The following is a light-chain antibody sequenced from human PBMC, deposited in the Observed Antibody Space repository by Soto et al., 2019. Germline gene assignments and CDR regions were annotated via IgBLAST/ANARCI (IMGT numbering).Light chain of an antibody. Sequence: EIVLTQSPGTLSLSQGERDTLSCRASQSVSSSYLAWYQQKPGQAPRLLIYCASSRATGIPDRFSGSGSGTDFTLTISRLEPEDFAVYYCQQYGSSPPTFGQGTKVDIK. CDR2: CAS. CDR1: QSVSSSY. CDR3: QQYGSSPPT. V-gene: IGKV3-20*01. J-gene: IGKJ1*01.